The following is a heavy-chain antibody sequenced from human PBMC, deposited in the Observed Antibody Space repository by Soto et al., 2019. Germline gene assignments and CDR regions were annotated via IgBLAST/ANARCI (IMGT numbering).Heavy chain of an antibody. CDR1: GFTFSSYA. V-gene: IGHV3-23*01. Sequence: EVQLLESGGGLVQPGGSLRLSCAASGFTFSSYAMRCVRQAPVKGLEWVSAISGSGGSTYYADSVKGRFTISRDNYKNTLYLQMNSLSAEDTAVYYCARRGSGSYYDYWGQGTLVTVSS. CDR3: ARRGSGSYYDY. CDR2: ISGSGGST. J-gene: IGHJ4*02. D-gene: IGHD1-26*01.